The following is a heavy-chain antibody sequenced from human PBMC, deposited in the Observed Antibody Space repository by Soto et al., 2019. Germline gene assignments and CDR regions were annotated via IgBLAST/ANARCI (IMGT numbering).Heavy chain of an antibody. V-gene: IGHV4-30-4*01. CDR1: GVSISSGDYY. CDR3: ARVSTLGSASANDY. Sequence: SETLSLTCTVSGVSISSGDYYWSWIRQTPGKGLEWIGYIYYSENTYYNPSLKSRVAISGDTSKNQFSLKLSSVTAADTAVYYCARVSTLGSASANDYWGQGTPVTVSS. D-gene: IGHD3-10*01. J-gene: IGHJ4*02. CDR2: IYYSENT.